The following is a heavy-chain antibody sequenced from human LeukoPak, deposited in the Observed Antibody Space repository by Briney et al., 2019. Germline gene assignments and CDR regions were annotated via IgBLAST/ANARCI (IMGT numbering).Heavy chain of an antibody. D-gene: IGHD3-22*01. CDR1: GFTFSSYA. CDR2: ISGSGGST. Sequence: GGSLRLSCAASGFTFSSYAMSWVRQAPGKGLEWVSAISGSGGSTYYADSVKGRFTISRDNSKNTLHLQMNSLRAEDTAVYYCAKVHDSSGAAQNWGQGTLVTVSS. V-gene: IGHV3-23*01. CDR3: AKVHDSSGAAQN. J-gene: IGHJ4*02.